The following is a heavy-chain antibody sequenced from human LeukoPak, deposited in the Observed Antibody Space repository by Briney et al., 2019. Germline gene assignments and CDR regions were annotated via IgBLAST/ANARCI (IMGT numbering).Heavy chain of an antibody. Sequence: ASVKVSCKASGYTFTGYYIHWVRQAPGQGLEWVGWINPNSGGAKYAQKFQDRVTMTRDTSISTAYMRLSRLRSDDTAVYYCAKGRVVAGSKSLTYHWLDPWGQGTLVTVSS. V-gene: IGHV1-2*02. CDR2: INPNSGGA. CDR3: AKGRVVAGSKSLTYHWLDP. J-gene: IGHJ5*02. D-gene: IGHD6-19*01. CDR1: GYTFTGYY.